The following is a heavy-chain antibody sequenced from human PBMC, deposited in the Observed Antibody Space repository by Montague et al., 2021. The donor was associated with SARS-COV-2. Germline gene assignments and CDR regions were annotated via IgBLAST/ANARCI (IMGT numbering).Heavy chain of an antibody. D-gene: IGHD5-12*01. V-gene: IGHV4-4*07. CDR2: IYTSGST. CDR1: GGSISSYY. J-gene: IGHJ6*02. CDR3: ARDRPPVATTFYYYYYGMDV. Sequence: SETLSLTCTVSGGSISSYYWSWTRQPAGKGLEWIGRIYTSGSTNYNPSLKSRVTISVDTSKNQFSLKLSSVTAADTAVYYCARDRPPVATTFYYYYYGMDVWGQGTTVTVSS.